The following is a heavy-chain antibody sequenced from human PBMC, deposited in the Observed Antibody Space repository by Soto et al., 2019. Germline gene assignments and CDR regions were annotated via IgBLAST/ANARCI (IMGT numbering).Heavy chain of an antibody. V-gene: IGHV4-34*01. D-gene: IGHD5-12*01. CDR3: ARVLAASVLVATMGFDP. CDR1: GGSFSGYY. J-gene: IGHJ5*02. CDR2: INHSGST. Sequence: SEALSLTCAVYGGSFSGYYWSWIRQPPGKGLEWIGEINHSGSTNYNPSLKSRVTISVDTSKNQFSLKLSSVTAADTAVYYCARVLAASVLVATMGFDPWGQGTLVTVSS.